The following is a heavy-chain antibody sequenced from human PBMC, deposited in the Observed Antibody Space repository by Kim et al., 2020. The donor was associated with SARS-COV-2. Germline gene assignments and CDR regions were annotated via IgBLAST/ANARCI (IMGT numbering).Heavy chain of an antibody. J-gene: IGHJ3*02. V-gene: IGHV4-59*01. Sequence: TPYHKSRVTISVDTSKNQFSLKLSSVTAADTAVYYCARDLMVAGTYAFDIWGQGTMVTVSS. CDR3: ARDLMVAGTYAFDI. D-gene: IGHD2-15*01.